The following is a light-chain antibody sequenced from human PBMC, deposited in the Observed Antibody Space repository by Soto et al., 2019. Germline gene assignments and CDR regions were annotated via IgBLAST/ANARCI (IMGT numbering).Light chain of an antibody. J-gene: IGLJ1*01. CDR2: GNT. V-gene: IGLV1-40*01. Sequence: QSVLTQPPSVSRAPGQRVTISCTGSSSNIGSTYDVQWYQQLPGTAPKLLIHGNTDRPSGVPDRFSGSKSGTSASLAITGLQADDEADYYCQSYDDSLSVHYVFGTGTQLTVL. CDR3: QSYDDSLSVHYV. CDR1: SSNIGSTYD.